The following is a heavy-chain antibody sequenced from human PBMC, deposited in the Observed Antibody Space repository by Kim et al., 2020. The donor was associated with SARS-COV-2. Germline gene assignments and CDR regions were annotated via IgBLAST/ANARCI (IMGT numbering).Heavy chain of an antibody. CDR2: ISAYNGNT. J-gene: IGHJ5*02. V-gene: IGHV1-18*01. Sequence: ASVKVSCKASGYTFTSYGISWVRQAPGQGLEWMGWISAYNGNTNYAQKLQGRVTMTTDTSTSTAYMELRSLRSDDTAVYYCARDGYDFWSGYVNWFDPWGQGTLVTVSS. CDR3: ARDGYDFWSGYVNWFDP. D-gene: IGHD3-3*01. CDR1: GYTFTSYG.